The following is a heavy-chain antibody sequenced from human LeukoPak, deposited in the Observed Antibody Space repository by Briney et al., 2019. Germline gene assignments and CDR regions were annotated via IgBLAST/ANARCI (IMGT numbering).Heavy chain of an antibody. CDR1: GYSFTAYY. CDR2: INPDTTAT. CDR3: AREYSGSYYDY. D-gene: IGHD1-26*01. Sequence: ASLKVSCKTSGYSFTAYYLHWLRQAPGQAPEWMGWINPDTTATHYSQKFQGRVTMTSDKSINTAYMELNNLKSDDTAVYYCAREYSGSYYDYWGQGTLVTVSS. V-gene: IGHV1-2*02. J-gene: IGHJ4*02.